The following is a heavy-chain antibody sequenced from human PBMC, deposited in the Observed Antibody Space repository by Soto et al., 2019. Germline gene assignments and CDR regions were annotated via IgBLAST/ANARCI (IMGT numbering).Heavy chain of an antibody. D-gene: IGHD1-1*01. V-gene: IGHV3-23*01. CDR1: GFTFRDYP. CDR2: ISGGGGST. J-gene: IGHJ4*02. CDR3: AKGSASTSPYYFDS. Sequence: GGSLRLSCAASGFTFRDYPMSWIRQAPGKALEWVSVISGGGGSTYLADSVKGRFTISRDNSKNTMYMQMNSLRAEDSAIYYCAKGSASTSPYYFDSWGQGTLVTVSS.